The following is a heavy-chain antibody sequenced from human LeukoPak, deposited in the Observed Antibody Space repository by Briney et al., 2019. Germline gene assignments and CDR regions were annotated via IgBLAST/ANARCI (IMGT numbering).Heavy chain of an antibody. CDR2: ISSSSSTI. D-gene: IGHD4-17*01. J-gene: IGHJ4*02. CDR3: ARDHLYGDYPFDY. Sequence: GGSLRLSCAASGFTFSDYYMSWIRQAPGKGLEWVSYISSSSSTIYYADSVKGRFTISRDNAKNSLYLQMNSLRAEDTAVYYCARDHLYGDYPFDYWGQGTLVTVSS. CDR1: GFTFSDYY. V-gene: IGHV3-11*04.